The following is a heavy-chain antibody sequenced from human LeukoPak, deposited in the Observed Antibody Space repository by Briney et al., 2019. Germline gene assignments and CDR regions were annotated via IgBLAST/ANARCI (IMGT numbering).Heavy chain of an antibody. CDR2: INPSGGST. V-gene: IGHV1-46*01. Sequence: ASVKVSCKASGYTFTSYYMLWVRQAPGQGLEWMGIINPSGGSTSYAQKFQRRVTMTRDTSTSTVYMELSSLRSEDTAVYYCARARSGSYTWFDPWGQGTLVTVSS. CDR3: ARARSGSYTWFDP. CDR1: GYTFTSYY. D-gene: IGHD1-26*01. J-gene: IGHJ5*02.